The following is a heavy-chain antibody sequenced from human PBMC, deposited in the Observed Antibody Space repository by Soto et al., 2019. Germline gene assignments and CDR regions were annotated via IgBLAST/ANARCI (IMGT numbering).Heavy chain of an antibody. J-gene: IGHJ4*02. V-gene: IGHV4-39*01. D-gene: IGHD3-10*01. CDR1: GDSIRSSDYC. Sequence: SETLSLTCTVSGDSIRSSDYCWDWIRQPPAKGLEWIASVCPSGNTFYSPSLKSRVTISVDTSKSQFSLTLTSVIAADTAVYYCATRRGYHDYCDFWGQGTQVTVSS. CDR3: ATRRGYHDYCDF. CDR2: VCPSGNT.